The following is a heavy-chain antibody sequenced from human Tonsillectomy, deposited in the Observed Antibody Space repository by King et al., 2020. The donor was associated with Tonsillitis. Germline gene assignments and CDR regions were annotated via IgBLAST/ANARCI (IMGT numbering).Heavy chain of an antibody. Sequence: VQLVESGGGLVQPGGSLRLSCVDSGFTFSTYWMSWVRQAPGKGLELVAYIKKDGREKFYVDSVKGRFAISRENAKNSLYLQMDSLRVEDTAVYYCVREWWYSTGGGWGQGTLVTVSS. CDR2: IKKDGREK. CDR3: VREWWYSTGGG. V-gene: IGHV3-7*01. D-gene: IGHD2-15*01. J-gene: IGHJ4*02. CDR1: GFTFSTYW.